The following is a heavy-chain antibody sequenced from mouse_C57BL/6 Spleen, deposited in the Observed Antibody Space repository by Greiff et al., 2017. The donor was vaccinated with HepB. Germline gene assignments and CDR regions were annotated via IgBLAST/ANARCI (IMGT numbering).Heavy chain of an antibody. V-gene: IGHV2-2*01. CDR2: IWSGGST. CDR3: ARSRVTTRVWYFDV. J-gene: IGHJ1*03. Sequence: QVQLKESGPGLVQPSQSLSITCTVSGFSLTSYGVHWVRQSPGKGLEWLGVIWSGGSTDYNAAFISRLSISKDNSKSQVFFKMNSLQADDTAIYYCARSRVTTRVWYFDVWGTGTTVTVSS. D-gene: IGHD2-1*01. CDR1: GFSLTSYG.